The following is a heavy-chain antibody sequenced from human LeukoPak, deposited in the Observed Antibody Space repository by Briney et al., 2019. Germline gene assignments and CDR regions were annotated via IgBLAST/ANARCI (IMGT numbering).Heavy chain of an antibody. CDR3: ASHYGEGYYYYYMDV. J-gene: IGHJ6*03. CDR1: GGTFSSYA. V-gene: IGHV1-69*05. CDR2: IIPIFGTA. Sequence: SVKVSCKASGGTFSSYAISWVRQAPGQGLEWMGGIIPIFGTANYAQKFQGRVTITTDESTSTAYMELSSLRSEDTAVYYCASHYGEGYYYYYMDVSGKGTTVTVSS. D-gene: IGHD4-17*01.